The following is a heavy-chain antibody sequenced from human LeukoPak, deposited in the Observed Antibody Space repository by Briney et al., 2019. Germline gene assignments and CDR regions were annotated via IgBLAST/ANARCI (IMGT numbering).Heavy chain of an antibody. CDR1: GYTFINYG. D-gene: IGHD6-13*01. V-gene: IGHV1-18*01. CDR3: ARGGQQLVWFDS. Sequence: ASVKVSCKASGYTFINYGISWVRQAPGQGLEWMGWIYPYTGNTNYAQMVQGRVTMTTDTSTRTACMELTSLTSDDTAVYYCARGGQQLVWFDSWGQGTLVTVSS. J-gene: IGHJ5*01. CDR2: IYPYTGNT.